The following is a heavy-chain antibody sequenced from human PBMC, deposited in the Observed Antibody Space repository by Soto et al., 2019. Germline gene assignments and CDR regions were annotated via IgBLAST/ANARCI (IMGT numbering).Heavy chain of an antibody. D-gene: IGHD3-10*01. V-gene: IGHV3-7*03. Sequence: VQLVESGGALVQPGGSLRLSCAASGLVFKTYWVEWVRQAPGKGLEWVASIDQDGSATYYADSVKGRFTISRDNAADSAHLHMNSLRVGDTAIYYCATPGSYSGGTWCQGTLVTGTS. CDR1: GLVFKTYW. CDR3: ATPGSYSGGT. J-gene: IGHJ5*02. CDR2: IDQDGSAT.